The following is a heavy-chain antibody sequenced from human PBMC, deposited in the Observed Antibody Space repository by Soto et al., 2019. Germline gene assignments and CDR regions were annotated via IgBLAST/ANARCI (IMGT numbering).Heavy chain of an antibody. CDR1: VFSLNSRGVG. D-gene: IGHD3-9*01. J-gene: IGHJ4*02. CDR3: VPRGPVDETGMGFDF. Sequence: QITLRESGPALVKPTQTLTLTCTFSVFSLNSRGVGVGWVRQPPGKALEWLAIVYWADDKRYRPSLRSRLSIRNDTPKIQVVLTVTNTDPVDTATYYWVPRGPVDETGMGFDFGGQGSLVTASS. V-gene: IGHV2-5*02. CDR2: VYWADDK.